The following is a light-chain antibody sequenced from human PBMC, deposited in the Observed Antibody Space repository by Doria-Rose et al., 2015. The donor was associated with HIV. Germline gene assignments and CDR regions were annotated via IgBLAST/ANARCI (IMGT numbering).Light chain of an antibody. CDR3: QQYGSSPKT. V-gene: IGKV3-20*01. Sequence: EIVLTQSPGTLSLSPGERATLSCRASQSVSSIYLAWYQQKPGQAPRLLIYAASSRAAGIPDRLSGSGSGTDFTLTISRLEPEDFAMYYCQQYGSSPKTFGQGTRLEIK. CDR1: QSVSSIY. CDR2: AAS. J-gene: IGKJ2*01.